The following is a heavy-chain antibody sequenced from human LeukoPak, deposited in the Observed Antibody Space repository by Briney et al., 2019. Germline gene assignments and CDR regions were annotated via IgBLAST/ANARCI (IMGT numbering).Heavy chain of an antibody. V-gene: IGHV3-53*01. CDR2: IYSGGST. CDR3: ARVVAHDAFDI. CDR1: GFTVSSNY. J-gene: IGHJ3*02. Sequence: QPGGSLRLSCAASGFTVSSNYMSWVRQAPGKGLEGVSVIYSGGSTYYADSVKGRFTISRDNSKNTMYLQMNSLRAEDTAVYYCARVVAHDAFDIWGQGTMVTVSS. D-gene: IGHD2-15*01.